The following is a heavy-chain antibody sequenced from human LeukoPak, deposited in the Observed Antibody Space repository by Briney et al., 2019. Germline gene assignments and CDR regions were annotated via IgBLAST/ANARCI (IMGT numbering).Heavy chain of an antibody. CDR2: IWYDGSNK. CDR3: ARGRDGYNHDAFDI. Sequence: PGGSLRLSCAASGFTFSSYGMHWVRQAPGKGLEWVAVIWYDGSNKYYADSVRGRFTISRDNSKNTLYLQMNSLRAEDTAVYYCARGRDGYNHDAFDIWGQGTMVTVSS. D-gene: IGHD5-24*01. V-gene: IGHV3-33*08. J-gene: IGHJ3*02. CDR1: GFTFSSYG.